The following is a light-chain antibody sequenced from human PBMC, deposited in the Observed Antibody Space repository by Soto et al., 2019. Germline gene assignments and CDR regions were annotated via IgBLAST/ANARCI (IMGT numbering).Light chain of an antibody. CDR1: SSDVGGYSY. V-gene: IGLV2-14*01. CDR2: DVS. Sequence: QSALTQPASVSGSPGQSITISCTGTSSDVGGYSYVSWYQQHPGKAPKHMIYDVSNRPSGVSNRFSGSKSGNTASLTISGLQAEDEADYYCSSYTSSSTLYVVFGGGTKLTVL. CDR3: SSYTSSSTLYVV. J-gene: IGLJ2*01.